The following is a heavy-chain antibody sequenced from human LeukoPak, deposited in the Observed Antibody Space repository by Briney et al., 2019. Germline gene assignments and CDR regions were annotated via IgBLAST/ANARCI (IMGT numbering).Heavy chain of an antibody. CDR2: IYYSGST. CDR3: ARGAYDSSGYYPDY. CDR1: GGSISSGDYY. J-gene: IGHJ4*02. D-gene: IGHD3-22*01. V-gene: IGHV4-30-4*08. Sequence: SETLSLTCTVSGGSISSGDYYWSWIRQPPGTGLEWIGYIYYSGSTYYNPSLKSRVTISVDTSKNQCSQKLSSVTAPDTAVYYCARGAYDSSGYYPDYWGQGTLVTVSS.